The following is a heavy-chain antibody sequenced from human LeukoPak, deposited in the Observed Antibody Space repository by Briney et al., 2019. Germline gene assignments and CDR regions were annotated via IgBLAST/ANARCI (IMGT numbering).Heavy chain of an antibody. CDR1: GGSMIDHY. Sequence: RPSETLSLTCTVSGGSMIDHYWSWVRQPPGKGLEWVGCMHHSGKANSNPSLKSRVTISVDTSKNQVSLKLSSVTAADTAVYYCARDTHEYGSGSYYDDTFDSWGQGTLVTVSS. V-gene: IGHV4-59*11. J-gene: IGHJ3*02. D-gene: IGHD3-10*01. CDR2: MHHSGKA. CDR3: ARDTHEYGSGSYYDDTFDS.